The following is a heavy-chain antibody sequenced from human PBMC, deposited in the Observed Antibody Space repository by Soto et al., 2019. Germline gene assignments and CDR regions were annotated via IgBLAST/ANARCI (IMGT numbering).Heavy chain of an antibody. CDR3: VKDDSSSSSSPFDY. Sequence: GGSLRLSCSASGFTFSSYAMHWVRQAPGKGLEYVSAISSNGGSTYYADSVKRRFTISRDNSKNTLYLQMSSLRAEDTAVYYCVKDDSSSSSSPFDYWGQGTLVTVSS. J-gene: IGHJ4*02. V-gene: IGHV3-64D*06. CDR1: GFTFSSYA. D-gene: IGHD6-6*01. CDR2: ISSNGGST.